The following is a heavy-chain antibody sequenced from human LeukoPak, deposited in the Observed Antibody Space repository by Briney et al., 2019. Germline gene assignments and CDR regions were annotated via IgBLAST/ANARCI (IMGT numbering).Heavy chain of an antibody. Sequence: PSETLSLTCTVSGGSISSYYWSWVRQPAGKGLEWIGRIYTSGSTNYNPSLKSRVTMSVDTSKNQFSLKLSSVTAADTAVYYCAREGGQIAAAGNFDYWGQGTLVTVSS. D-gene: IGHD6-13*01. CDR2: IYTSGST. V-gene: IGHV4-4*07. CDR1: GGSISSYY. J-gene: IGHJ4*02. CDR3: AREGGQIAAAGNFDY.